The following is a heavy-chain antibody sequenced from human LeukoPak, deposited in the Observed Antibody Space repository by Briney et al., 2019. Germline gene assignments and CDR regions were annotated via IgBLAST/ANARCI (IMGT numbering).Heavy chain of an antibody. CDR1: TPSISSNY. D-gene: IGHD3-16*01. Sequence: SQTLSPTCTLSTPSISSNYWKWIRQPPGKGLEWIGYIYYSGNTNYNPSLKSRVTMSVDTSKNQFSLKVTSVTAADTAVYYCARFRNVVSDIWGQGTMVTVSS. CDR3: ARFRNVVSDI. V-gene: IGHV4-59*12. CDR2: IYYSGNT. J-gene: IGHJ3*02.